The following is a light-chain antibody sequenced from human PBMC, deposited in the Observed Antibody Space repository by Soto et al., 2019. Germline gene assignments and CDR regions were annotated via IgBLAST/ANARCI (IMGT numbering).Light chain of an antibody. CDR1: SSDVGGYNY. J-gene: IGLJ2*01. Sequence: QSALTQPRSVSGSPGQSGTISCTGTSSDVGGYNYVSWYQQHPGKAPKLMIYDVSKRPSGVPDRFSGSKSGNTASLTISGLEAEDEADYYCCSYAGTVFGGGTKLTVL. CDR3: CSYAGTV. V-gene: IGLV2-11*01. CDR2: DVS.